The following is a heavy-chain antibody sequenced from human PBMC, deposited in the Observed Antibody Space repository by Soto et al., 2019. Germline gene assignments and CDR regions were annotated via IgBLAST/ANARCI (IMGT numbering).Heavy chain of an antibody. J-gene: IGHJ4*02. V-gene: IGHV3-7*01. D-gene: IGHD3-3*01. CDR3: ARDNLGWYDFWSGYLVSYYFDY. Sequence: PGGSLRLSCAASGFTFSSYWMSWVRQAPGKGLEWVVNIKQDGSEKYYVDSVKGRFTISRDNAKNSLYLQMNSLRAEDTAVYYCARDNLGWYDFWSGYLVSYYFDYWGQGTLVIVSS. CDR2: IKQDGSEK. CDR1: GFTFSSYW.